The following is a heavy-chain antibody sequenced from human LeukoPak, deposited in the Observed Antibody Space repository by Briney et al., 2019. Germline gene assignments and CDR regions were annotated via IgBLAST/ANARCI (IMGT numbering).Heavy chain of an antibody. V-gene: IGHV3-66*01. CDR3: AKASLRFLEWLPYTG. CDR2: IYSGGST. CDR1: GFTVSSNY. D-gene: IGHD3-3*01. Sequence: PGGSLRLSCAASGFTVSSNYMSWVRQAPGKGLEWVSVIYSGGSTYYADSVKGRFTISRDNSKNTLYLQMNSLRAEDTAVYYCAKASLRFLEWLPYTGWGQGTLVTVSS. J-gene: IGHJ4*02.